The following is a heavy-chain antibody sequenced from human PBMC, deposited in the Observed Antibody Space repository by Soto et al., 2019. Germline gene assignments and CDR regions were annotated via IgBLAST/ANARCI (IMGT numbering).Heavy chain of an antibody. CDR2: INHSGST. V-gene: IGHV4-34*01. D-gene: IGHD6-19*01. Sequence: PSETLSLTCAVYGGSFSGYYRSWIRQPPGKGLEWIGEINHSGSTNYNPSLKSRVTISVDTSKNQFSLKLSSVTAADTAVYYCASWGHSSGWYNEFDYWGQGTLVTVSS. CDR3: ASWGHSSGWYNEFDY. CDR1: GGSFSGYY. J-gene: IGHJ4*02.